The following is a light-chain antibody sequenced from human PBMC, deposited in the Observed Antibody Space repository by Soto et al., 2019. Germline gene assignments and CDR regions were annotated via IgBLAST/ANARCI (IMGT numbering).Light chain of an antibody. CDR2: SNN. V-gene: IGLV1-44*01. CDR1: SSNIGSDT. Sequence: QSVLTQPPSASGTPGQRITISCSGSSSNIGSDTVKWYQHLPGTAPKLLNYSNNQRPSGVPDRFSGSKSGTSASLAISGLQSEDEADYYCAAWDDSLNGPVFGGRTKLTVL. J-gene: IGLJ2*01. CDR3: AAWDDSLNGPV.